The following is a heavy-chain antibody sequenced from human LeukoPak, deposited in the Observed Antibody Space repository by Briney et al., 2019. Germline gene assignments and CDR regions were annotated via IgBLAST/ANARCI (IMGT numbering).Heavy chain of an antibody. CDR2: ISGSGGST. D-gene: IGHD6-19*01. CDR3: AKDHSSGWYGSFDY. CDR1: GFTFSSYA. Sequence: PGGSLRLSCAASGFTFSSYAMSWVRQAPGKGLEWVSAISGSGGSTYYADSVKGRFTISRDNSKNTLCLQMNSLRAEDTAVYYCAKDHSSGWYGSFDYWGQGTLVTVSS. V-gene: IGHV3-23*01. J-gene: IGHJ4*02.